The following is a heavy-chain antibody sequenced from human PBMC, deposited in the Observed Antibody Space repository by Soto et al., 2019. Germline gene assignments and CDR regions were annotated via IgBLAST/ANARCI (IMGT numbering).Heavy chain of an antibody. CDR1: GFVFSNYD. V-gene: IGHV3-23*01. D-gene: IGHD5-18*01. J-gene: IGHJ4*02. CDR2: ISGSGGVT. Sequence: GGSLRLSCAASGFVFSNYDMTWVRQPPGRGLEWVAAISGSGGVTDYADSVRGRFTISRDNSKNTLYLQMNSLRVEDTAVYFCARRMFYGYNSFDYWGQGALVTVSS. CDR3: ARRMFYGYNSFDY.